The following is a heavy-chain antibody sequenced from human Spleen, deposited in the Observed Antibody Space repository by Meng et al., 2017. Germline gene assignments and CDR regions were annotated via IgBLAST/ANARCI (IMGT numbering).Heavy chain of an antibody. J-gene: IGHJ4*02. CDR2: LGAHDGDT. V-gene: IGHV1-18*01. D-gene: IGHD3-10*01. CDR3: ARGTPGRSYSDY. Sequence: QVHPVQSGPDVKKPGASVTVSCKASDYTFTGYGVSWVRQAPGQGLEWMAWLGAHDGDTSHAPKFQGRVTVSADRPTATAYMELRSLRSDDTAVYYCARGTPGRSYSDYWGQGTLVTVSS. CDR1: DYTFTGYG.